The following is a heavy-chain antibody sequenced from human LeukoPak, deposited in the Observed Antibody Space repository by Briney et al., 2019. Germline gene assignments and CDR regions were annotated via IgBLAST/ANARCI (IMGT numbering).Heavy chain of an antibody. J-gene: IGHJ4*02. CDR1: GFTLSNFA. CDR2: ITTSADTP. Sequence: GGSLRLSCAASGFTLSNFAMSWVRQAPGKGLEWVSLITTSADTPYYADSVKGRFTISRDNSKNTLFLQMNGLRAEDTAVYYCAKALTTVTTIWDYWGQGTLVIVSS. CDR3: AKALTTVTTIWDY. D-gene: IGHD4-17*01. V-gene: IGHV3-23*01.